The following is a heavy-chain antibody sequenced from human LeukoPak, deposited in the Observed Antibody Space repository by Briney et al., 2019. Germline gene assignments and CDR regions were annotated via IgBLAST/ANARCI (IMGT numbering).Heavy chain of an antibody. D-gene: IGHD3-16*01. V-gene: IGHV3-7*01. Sequence: GGSLRLSCAASGFTFSSYSMNWVRQAPGKGLEWVANINKDGTEKYYVDSVKGRFTISGDNAKNSLSLQMDSLRAEDTAVYYCVLGGGYWGQGTLVTVSS. CDR1: GFTFSSYS. J-gene: IGHJ4*02. CDR2: INKDGTEK. CDR3: VLGGGY.